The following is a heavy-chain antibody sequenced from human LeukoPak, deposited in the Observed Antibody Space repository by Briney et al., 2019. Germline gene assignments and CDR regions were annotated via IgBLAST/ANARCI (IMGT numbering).Heavy chain of an antibody. J-gene: IGHJ4*02. V-gene: IGHV4-34*01. D-gene: IGHD3-10*01. CDR2: INHSGRT. CDR3: ARTSPVPPTMVRVWYFDF. Sequence: GSLRLSCAASGFTFSSYAMSWARQPPGKGLEWIGEINHSGRTKYNPSLKSRVTISVDTSKNQFSLKLSSVTAADTAMYFCARTSPVPPTMVRVWYFDFWGQGTLVTVSS. CDR1: GFTFSSYA.